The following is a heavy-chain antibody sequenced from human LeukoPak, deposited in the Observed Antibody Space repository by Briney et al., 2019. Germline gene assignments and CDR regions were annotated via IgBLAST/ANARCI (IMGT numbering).Heavy chain of an antibody. D-gene: IGHD3-22*01. CDR1: GFTFSSYA. CDR3: AKTESSGSSRYCDY. Sequence: GGSLRLSCAASGFTFSSYAMRWVRQAPGKGLEWVSTISGSGDGTYYADSVKGRFTISRDNSKNTLYLQMNSLRAEDTAVYYCAKTESSGSSRYCDYWGQGTLVTVSA. V-gene: IGHV3-23*01. CDR2: ISGSGDGT. J-gene: IGHJ4*02.